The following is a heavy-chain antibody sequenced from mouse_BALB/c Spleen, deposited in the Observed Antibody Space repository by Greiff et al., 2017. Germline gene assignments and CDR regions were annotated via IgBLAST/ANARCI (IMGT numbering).Heavy chain of an antibody. D-gene: IGHD2-1*01. CDR3: ARKKDGNYEGFAY. V-gene: IGHV1-14*01. J-gene: IGHJ3*01. CDR1: GYTFTSYV. CDR2: INPYNDGT. Sequence: EVKLQESGPELVKPGASVKMSCKASGYTFTSYVMHWVKQKPGQGLEWIGYINPYNDGTKYNEKFKGKATLTSDKSSSTAYMELSSLTSEDSAVYYCARKKDGNYEGFAYWGQGTLVTVSA.